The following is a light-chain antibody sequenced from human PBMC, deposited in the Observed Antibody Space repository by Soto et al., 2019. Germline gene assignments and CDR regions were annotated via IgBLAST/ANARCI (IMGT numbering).Light chain of an antibody. Sequence: EIVLTQSPGTLSLSPGERATLSCRASQSVSSSYLAWYQQKPGQAPRLLIYGASSRATGIPDRFSGSGSGTDSTLTISRLEPEDFAVYYCQQYGSSRGTSGQGTKV. CDR3: QQYGSSRGT. J-gene: IGKJ1*01. V-gene: IGKV3-20*01. CDR1: QSVSSSY. CDR2: GAS.